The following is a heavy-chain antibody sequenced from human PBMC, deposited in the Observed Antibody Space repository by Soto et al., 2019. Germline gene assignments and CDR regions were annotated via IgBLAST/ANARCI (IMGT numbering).Heavy chain of an antibody. Sequence: GGSLRLSCAASGFTFSSYSMNWVRQAPGKGLEWVSSISSSSSYIYYADSVKGRFTISRDNAKNSLYLQMNSLRAEDTAVYYCASLSSRLYSSGWDFDYWGQGTLVTVSS. CDR1: GFTFSSYS. CDR2: ISSSSSYI. V-gene: IGHV3-21*01. J-gene: IGHJ4*02. D-gene: IGHD6-19*01. CDR3: ASLSSRLYSSGWDFDY.